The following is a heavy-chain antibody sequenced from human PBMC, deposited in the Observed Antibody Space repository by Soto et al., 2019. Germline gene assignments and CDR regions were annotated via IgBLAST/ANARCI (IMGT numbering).Heavy chain of an antibody. CDR2: IWYDGSDK. J-gene: IGHJ4*02. CDR3: ATDQGIY. V-gene: IGHV3-33*01. Sequence: HVQLVESGGGVVQPGRSLRRSCAASGFTFSNYGMHWVRQAPGKGLEWVSVIWYDGSDKYYADSVKGRFTISRDNSKNTLYLQMNGLRTEDTAVYYCATDQGIYWGQGTLVTVSS. CDR1: GFTFSNYG. D-gene: IGHD6-13*01.